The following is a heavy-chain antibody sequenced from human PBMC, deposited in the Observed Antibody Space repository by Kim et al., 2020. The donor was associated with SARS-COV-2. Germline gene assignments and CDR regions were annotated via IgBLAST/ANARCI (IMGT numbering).Heavy chain of an antibody. J-gene: IGHJ4*02. CDR3: AKDQGSGDYVWGSYRYGDDYFDY. Sequence: GGSLRLSCAASGFTFSSYAMSWVRQAPGKGLEWVSAISGSGGSTYYADSVKGRFTISRDNSKNTLYLQMNSLRAEDTAVYYCAKDQGSGDYVWGSYRYGDDYFDYWGQGTLVTVSS. D-gene: IGHD3-16*02. CDR1: GFTFSSYA. CDR2: ISGSGGST. V-gene: IGHV3-23*01.